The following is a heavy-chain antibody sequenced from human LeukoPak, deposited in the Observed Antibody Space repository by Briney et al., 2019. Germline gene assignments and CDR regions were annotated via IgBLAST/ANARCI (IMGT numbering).Heavy chain of an antibody. CDR3: AKDQGFWSGAYYFDY. V-gene: IGHV3-30*02. D-gene: IGHD3-3*01. Sequence: GGSLRLSCAASGFTFSSYGMHWVRQAPGKGLEWVAFIRYDGSNKYYADSVKGRFTISRDNSKNTLYLQMNSLRAEDTAVYSCAKDQGFWSGAYYFDYWGQGTLVTVSS. CDR1: GFTFSSYG. CDR2: IRYDGSNK. J-gene: IGHJ4*02.